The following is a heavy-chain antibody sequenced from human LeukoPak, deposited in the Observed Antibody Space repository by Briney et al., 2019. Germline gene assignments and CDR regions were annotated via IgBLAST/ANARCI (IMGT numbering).Heavy chain of an antibody. CDR3: AKVNDFWSGYSPPRL. D-gene: IGHD3-3*01. Sequence: ASVKVSCKASGGTFSSYAISWVRQAPGQGLEWMGGIIPIFGTANYAQKFQGRVTITTDESTSTAYMELNSLRAEDTAVYYCAKVNDFWSGYSPPRLWGQGTLVTVSS. CDR1: GGTFSSYA. CDR2: IIPIFGTA. V-gene: IGHV1-69*05. J-gene: IGHJ4*02.